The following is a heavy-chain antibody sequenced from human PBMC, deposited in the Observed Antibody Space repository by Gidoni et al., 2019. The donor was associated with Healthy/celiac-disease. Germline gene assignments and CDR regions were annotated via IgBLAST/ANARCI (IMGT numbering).Heavy chain of an antibody. CDR1: GFPFSSYG. CDR2: IWYDGSNK. V-gene: IGHV3-33*08. D-gene: IGHD3-3*01. Sequence: QVQLVESGGGVVQPGRSLRLSCAASGFPFSSYGMHWVRQAPGKGLEWVAVIWYDGSNKYYADSVKGRFTISRDNSKNTLYLQMNSLRAEDTAVYYCARDPPYYDFWSGFFLWGQGTLVTVSS. CDR3: ARDPPYYDFWSGFFL. J-gene: IGHJ4*02.